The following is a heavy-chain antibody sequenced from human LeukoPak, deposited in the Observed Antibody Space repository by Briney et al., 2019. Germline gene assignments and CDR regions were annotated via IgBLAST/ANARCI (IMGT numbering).Heavy chain of an antibody. Sequence: GGSLRLSCATSGFTFSSNWMSWVRHVPGKGLEWVANMKQDGSEKYYVDSVKGRFTISRDNGKNSLYLQMISLRAEDTAVYYCARVAYETLTGRSLHYGLDVWGQGTTVTVSS. D-gene: IGHD3-9*01. CDR1: GFTFSSNW. V-gene: IGHV3-7*04. CDR2: MKQDGSEK. CDR3: ARVAYETLTGRSLHYGLDV. J-gene: IGHJ6*02.